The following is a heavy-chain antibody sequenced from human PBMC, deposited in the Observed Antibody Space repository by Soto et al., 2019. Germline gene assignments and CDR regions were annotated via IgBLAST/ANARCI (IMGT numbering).Heavy chain of an antibody. CDR2: INPNSGGT. Sequence: GASVKVSCKASGYTFTGYYMHWVRQAPGQGLEWMGWINPNSGGTNYAQKFQGRVTMTRDTSISTAYMELSRLRSDDTAVYYCARDARGTRGFDEMDIWGQGTTVTVSS. V-gene: IGHV1-2*02. D-gene: IGHD3-9*01. J-gene: IGHJ6*02. CDR3: ARDARGTRGFDEMDI. CDR1: GYTFTGYY.